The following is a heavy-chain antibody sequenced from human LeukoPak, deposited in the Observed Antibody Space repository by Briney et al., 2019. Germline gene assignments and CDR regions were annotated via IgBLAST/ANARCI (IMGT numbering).Heavy chain of an antibody. CDR3: AGENSAVTEVMEYGMDV. J-gene: IGHJ6*02. CDR1: GGSVRRGNYY. Sequence: PSQTLSLTCTVSGGSVRRGNYYWTWIRQPAGSGLEWIGRIYTSGTTDYNPSLRTRVTISVDASRNQFSLNLSSVTAADTAVYYCAGENSAVTEVMEYGMDVWGQGTTVTVSS. D-gene: IGHD3-16*01. V-gene: IGHV4-61*02. CDR2: IYTSGTT.